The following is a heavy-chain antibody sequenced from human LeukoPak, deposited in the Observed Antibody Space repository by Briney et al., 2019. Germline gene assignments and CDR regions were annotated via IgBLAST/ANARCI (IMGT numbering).Heavy chain of an antibody. Sequence: SGGSLRLSCAASGFTFSSYAMHWVRQAPGKGLEWVAVISYDGSNKYYADSVKGRFTISRDNSKNTLYLQMNSLRVEDTAVYYCVKDREGAHDYWGQGTLVTVSS. J-gene: IGHJ4*02. D-gene: IGHD1-26*01. CDR2: ISYDGSNK. V-gene: IGHV3-30*04. CDR1: GFTFSSYA. CDR3: VKDREGAHDY.